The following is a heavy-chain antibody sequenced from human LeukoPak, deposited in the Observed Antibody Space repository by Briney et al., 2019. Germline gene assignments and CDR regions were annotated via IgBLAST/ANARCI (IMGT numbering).Heavy chain of an antibody. D-gene: IGHD4-11*01. V-gene: IGHV3-30*18. CDR2: ISYDGSNI. Sequence: GGSLRLSCAASGFTFSSHGMHWVRQAPGKGLEWVALISYDGSNIDYADSVKGRFTISRDNSKNPLYLQVNSLRAEDTAVYYCAKGHGYSDYVGYYWGQGTLVTVSS. CDR1: GFTFSSHG. J-gene: IGHJ4*02. CDR3: AKGHGYSDYVGYY.